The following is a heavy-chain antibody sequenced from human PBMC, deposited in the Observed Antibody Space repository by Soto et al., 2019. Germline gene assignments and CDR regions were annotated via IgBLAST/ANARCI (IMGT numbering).Heavy chain of an antibody. V-gene: IGHV3-11*01. CDR2: ISSSGSTI. J-gene: IGHJ4*02. CDR3: AADCSSTNCYAGFDY. CDR1: GFTFSDYY. D-gene: IGHD2-2*01. Sequence: GGSLRLSCAASGFTFSDYYMSWIRQAPGKGLEWVSYISSSGSTIYYADSVKGRFTISRDNAKNSLYLQMNSLRAEDTAVYYCAADCSSTNCYAGFDYWGQGTLVTVSS.